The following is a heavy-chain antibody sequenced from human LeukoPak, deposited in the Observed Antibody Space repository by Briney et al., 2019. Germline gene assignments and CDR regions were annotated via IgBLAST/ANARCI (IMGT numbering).Heavy chain of an antibody. V-gene: IGHV3-23*01. CDR3: AKGGHDFNPFYR. J-gene: IGHJ4*02. D-gene: IGHD1-14*01. Sequence: GGSLRLSRAASGFTFSTYAMGWVRQAPGKGLEWVPSIKGGGGDPFYADSVKGRFTISRDNSKNTLFLQLHSLRAEDSAVYYCAKGGHDFNPFYRWGQGTLVTVSA. CDR2: IKGGGGDP. CDR1: GFTFSTYA.